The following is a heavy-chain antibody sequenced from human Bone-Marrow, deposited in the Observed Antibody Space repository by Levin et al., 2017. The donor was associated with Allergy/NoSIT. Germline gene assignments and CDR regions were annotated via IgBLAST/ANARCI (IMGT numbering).Heavy chain of an antibody. CDR1: GGSISSSGHY. Sequence: SQTLSLTCTVSGGSISSSGHYWGWFRQPPGKGLQWIGTIYHRGTTFYNPSLQSRVTISVDTSKNQFSLRLTSVTAADTAVYYCARSLCSGGVCYSKLFDSWGQGALVTVSS. J-gene: IGHJ4*02. CDR2: IYHRGTT. D-gene: IGHD2-8*02. V-gene: IGHV4-39*07. CDR3: ARSLCSGGVCYSKLFDS.